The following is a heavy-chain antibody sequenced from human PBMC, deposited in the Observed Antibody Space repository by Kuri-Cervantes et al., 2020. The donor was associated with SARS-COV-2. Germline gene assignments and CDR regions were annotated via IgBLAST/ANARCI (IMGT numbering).Heavy chain of an antibody. CDR2: ISTNGGST. J-gene: IGHJ3*02. Sequence: GESLKISCAASGFTFSSYAMHWVRQAPGKGLEYVSAISTNGGSTYYANSVKGRFTISRDNPKDTLYLQMNSLRAEDTAVYYCAKKGDSSSWYPGAFDIWGQGTMVTVSS. CDR1: GFTFSSYA. V-gene: IGHV3-64*01. D-gene: IGHD6-13*01. CDR3: AKKGDSSSWYPGAFDI.